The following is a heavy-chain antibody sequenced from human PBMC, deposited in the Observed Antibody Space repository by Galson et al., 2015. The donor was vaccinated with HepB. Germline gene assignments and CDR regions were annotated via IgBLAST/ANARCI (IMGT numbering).Heavy chain of an antibody. CDR3: ARLFSYGDYSVLYYFDY. CDR1: GYSFTSYW. J-gene: IGHJ4*02. Sequence: QSGAEVKKPGESLKISCKGSGYSFTSYWIGWVRQMPGKGLEWMGIIYPGDSDTRYSPSFQGQVTISADKSISTAYLQWSSLKASDTAMYYCARLFSYGDYSVLYYFDYWGQGTLVTVSS. CDR2: IYPGDSDT. D-gene: IGHD4-17*01. V-gene: IGHV5-51*01.